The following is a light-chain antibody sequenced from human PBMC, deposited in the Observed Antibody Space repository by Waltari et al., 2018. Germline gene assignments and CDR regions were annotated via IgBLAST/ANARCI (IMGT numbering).Light chain of an antibody. CDR3: QLRSKWLRT. J-gene: IGKJ1*01. CDR1: QSVRTY. CDR2: DAA. Sequence: EIVLTQSPATLSLSPGERATLSCRASQSVRTYLAWYQQKPGQAPRLLICDAATRATAIPARFSGSGSGTDFTLTISSLEPEDFAVYYCQLRSKWLRTFGQGTKVEV. V-gene: IGKV3-11*01.